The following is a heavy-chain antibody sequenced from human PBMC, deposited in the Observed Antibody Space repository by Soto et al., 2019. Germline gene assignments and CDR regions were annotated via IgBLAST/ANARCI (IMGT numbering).Heavy chain of an antibody. CDR2: ISYDGSNK. CDR1: GFTFSSYA. J-gene: IGHJ6*02. V-gene: IGHV3-30-3*01. Sequence: QVQLVESGGGVVQPGRSLRLSCAASGFTFSSYAMHWVRQAPGKGLEWVAVISYDGSNKYYADSVKGRFTISRDNSKNTLYLQMNSLRAEDTAVYYCARVYIVVVPAAIRHGMDVWGQGTTVTVSS. CDR3: ARVYIVVVPAAIRHGMDV. D-gene: IGHD2-2*01.